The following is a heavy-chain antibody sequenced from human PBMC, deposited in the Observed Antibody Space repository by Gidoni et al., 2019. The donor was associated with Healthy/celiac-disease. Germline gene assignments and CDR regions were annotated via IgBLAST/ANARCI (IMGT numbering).Heavy chain of an antibody. Sequence: QVQLQQWGAGLLKPSETLSLTCAVYGGSFSGYYWSWIRQPPGKGLEWIGEINHSGSTNYNPSLKSRVTISVDTSKNQFSLKLSSVTAADTAVYYCARVGAAAGDPLNYGMDVWGQGTTVTVSS. CDR3: ARVGAAAGDPLNYGMDV. CDR1: GGSFSGYY. V-gene: IGHV4-34*01. D-gene: IGHD6-13*01. J-gene: IGHJ6*02. CDR2: INHSGST.